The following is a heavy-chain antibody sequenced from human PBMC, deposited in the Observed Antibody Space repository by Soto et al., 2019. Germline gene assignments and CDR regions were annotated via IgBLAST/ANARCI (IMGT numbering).Heavy chain of an antibody. Sequence: PSETLSLTCTVSGGSISSYYWSWIRQPPGKGLEWIGYIYYSGSTNYNPSLKSRVTISVDTSKNQFSLKLSSVTAADTAVYYCARGPAYYYDFWSCYLYPDSDGMDVWGPGNPGPRLL. V-gene: IGHV4-59*01. CDR1: GGSISSYY. CDR2: IYYSGST. J-gene: IGHJ6*02. D-gene: IGHD3-3*01. CDR3: ARGPAYYYDFWSCYLYPDSDGMDV.